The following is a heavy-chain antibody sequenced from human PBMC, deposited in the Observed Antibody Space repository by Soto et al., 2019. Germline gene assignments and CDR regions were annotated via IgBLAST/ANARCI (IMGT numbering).Heavy chain of an antibody. CDR1: GGSISSSY. CDR2: IYYSGTT. V-gene: IGHV4-59*08. CDR3: ARLDWRAYYMDV. Sequence: SETLSLTCTVSGGSISSSYWTWIRQPPGKGLEWIGYIYYSGTTNYNPSLNSRVTMSLDTSKKQFSLGLSSVTAADTAVYYCARLDWRAYYMDVWDKGTTVTVSS. J-gene: IGHJ6*03. D-gene: IGHD3-3*01.